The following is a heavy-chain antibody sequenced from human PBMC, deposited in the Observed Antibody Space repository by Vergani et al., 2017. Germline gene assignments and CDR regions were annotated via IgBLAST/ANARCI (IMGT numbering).Heavy chain of an antibody. CDR3: ARAPRPNSSGWYRAFDY. V-gene: IGHV3-66*01. D-gene: IGHD6-19*01. Sequence: EVQLVESGGGLVQPGGSLRLSCAASGFTVSSNYMSWVRQAPGKGLEWVSVIYSGGSTYYADSVKGRFTISRDNSKNTLYLQMNSLRAEDTAVYYCARAPRPNSSGWYRAFDYWGQGTLVTVSS. J-gene: IGHJ4*02. CDR1: GFTVSSNY. CDR2: IYSGGST.